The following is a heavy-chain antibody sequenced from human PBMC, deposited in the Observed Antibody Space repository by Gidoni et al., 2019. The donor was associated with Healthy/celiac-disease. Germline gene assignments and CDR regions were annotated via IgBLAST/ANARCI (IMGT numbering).Heavy chain of an antibody. Sequence: SGFTFSSYSMNWVRQAPGKGLEWVSSISSSSSYIYYADSVKGRFTISRDNAKNSLYLQMISLRAEDTAVYYCARGPNSSGWYYFDYWGQGTLVTVSS. D-gene: IGHD6-19*01. CDR3: ARGPNSSGWYYFDY. J-gene: IGHJ4*02. CDR2: ISSSSSYI. CDR1: GFTFSSYS. V-gene: IGHV3-21*01.